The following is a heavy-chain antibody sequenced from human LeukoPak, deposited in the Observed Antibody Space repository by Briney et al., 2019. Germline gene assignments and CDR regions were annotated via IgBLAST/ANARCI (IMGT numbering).Heavy chain of an antibody. CDR3: ARDTPIAEGPNWFDP. CDR1: GGSISSYY. V-gene: IGHV4-4*07. J-gene: IGHJ5*02. Sequence: PSETLSLTCTVSGGSISSYYWSWIRQPAGKGLEWIGRIYTSGSTNYNPSLKSRVTMSVDTSKNQFSLKLSSVTAADTAVYYCARDTPIAEGPNWFDPWGQGTLVTVSS. CDR2: IYTSGST. D-gene: IGHD6-13*01.